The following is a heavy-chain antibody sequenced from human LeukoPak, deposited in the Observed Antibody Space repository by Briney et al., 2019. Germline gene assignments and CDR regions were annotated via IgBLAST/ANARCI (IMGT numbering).Heavy chain of an antibody. CDR3: ARGRRSSSPANWFDP. Sequence: ASVKVSCKASGYTFTGYYMHWVRQAPGQGLEWMGWINPNSGGTNYAQKFQGRVTMTRNTSISTAYMELSRLRSDDTAVYYCARGRRSSSPANWFDPWGQGTLVTVSS. V-gene: IGHV1-2*02. D-gene: IGHD6-6*01. J-gene: IGHJ5*02. CDR1: GYTFTGYY. CDR2: INPNSGGT.